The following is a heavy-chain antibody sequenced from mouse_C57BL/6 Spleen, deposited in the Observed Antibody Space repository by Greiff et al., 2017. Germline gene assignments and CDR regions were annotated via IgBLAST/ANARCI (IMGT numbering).Heavy chain of an antibody. Sequence: EVKLVESEGGLVQPGSSMKLSCTASGFTFSDYYMAWVRQVPEKGLEWVANINYDGSSTYYLDSLKSRFIISRDNAKNILYLQMSSLKSEDTATYYCARVLFTYFDVWGTGTTVTVSS. J-gene: IGHJ1*03. V-gene: IGHV5-16*01. CDR2: INYDGSST. CDR1: GFTFSDYY. CDR3: ARVLFTYFDV.